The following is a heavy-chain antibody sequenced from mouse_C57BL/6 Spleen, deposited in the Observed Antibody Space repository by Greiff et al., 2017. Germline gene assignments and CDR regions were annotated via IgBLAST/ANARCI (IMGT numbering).Heavy chain of an antibody. CDR1: GYAFSSYW. CDR3: ARWGHSDRVPFDH. V-gene: IGHV1-80*01. J-gene: IGHJ2*01. CDR2: IYPGDGDT. Sequence: VQLQESGAELVKPGASVKISCKASGYAFSSYWMNWVKQRPGKGLEWIGQIYPGDGDTNYNGKFKGKATLTADQSSSTAYMQLSSLTSEDSAVYFCARWGHSDRVPFDHWGQGPTLTVPS.